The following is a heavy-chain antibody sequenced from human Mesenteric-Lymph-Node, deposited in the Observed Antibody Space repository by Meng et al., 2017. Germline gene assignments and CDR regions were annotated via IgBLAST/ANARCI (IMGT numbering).Heavy chain of an antibody. CDR1: GYTFTSFA. CDR3: ARESPFDP. CDR2: INTNTGNP. V-gene: IGHV7-4-1*02. J-gene: IGHJ5*02. Sequence: HVQLVQSGSELKKPGASVKFFCKASGYTFTSFAINWVRQAPGQGLEWVGRINTNTGNPAYAQGFTGRFVFSLDTSVSTAYLQISSLKAEDTAVYYCARESPFDPWGQGTLVTVSS.